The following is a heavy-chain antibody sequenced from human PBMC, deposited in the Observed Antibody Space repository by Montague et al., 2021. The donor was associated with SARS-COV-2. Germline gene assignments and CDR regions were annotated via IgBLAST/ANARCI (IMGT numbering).Heavy chain of an antibody. D-gene: IGHD2-15*01. J-gene: IGHJ4*02. V-gene: IGHV3-30-3*01. Sequence: SLRLSCAASGFIFSSYAMHWVRQAPGKGLEWVAVISYDGSNKFYADSVKGRFTISRDNSKNTLYLQMSSLRAEDTAVYYCARAGWRCSGGSCYSQGGFDXWGQGTLVTVSS. CDR2: ISYDGSNK. CDR3: ARAGWRCSGGSCYSQGGFDX. CDR1: GFIFSSYA.